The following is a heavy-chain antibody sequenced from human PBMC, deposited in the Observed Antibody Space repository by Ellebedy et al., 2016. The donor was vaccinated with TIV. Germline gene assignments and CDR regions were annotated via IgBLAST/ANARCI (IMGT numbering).Heavy chain of an antibody. V-gene: IGHV1-3*01. Sequence: AASLKVSCKASGYTFTSYTMHWARQAPGQRLEWMGWINAGNGNTKYSQKFQGRVTITRDTSASAAYLELSSLRSEDTAVYYCARDTKLRGALFGDDAFDIWGQGTMVTVSS. J-gene: IGHJ3*02. CDR1: GYTFTSYT. CDR3: ARDTKLRGALFGDDAFDI. D-gene: IGHD3-10*01. CDR2: INAGNGNT.